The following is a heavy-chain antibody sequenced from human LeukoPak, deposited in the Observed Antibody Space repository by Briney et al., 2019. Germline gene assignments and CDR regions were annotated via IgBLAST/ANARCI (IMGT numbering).Heavy chain of an antibody. CDR3: ARGPRKWVVRGKGGLYYYYGMDV. Sequence: PSETLSLTCTVSGGSISSSSYYWGWIRQPPGKGLEWIGSIYYSGSTYYNPSLKSRVTISVDTSKNQFSLKLSSVTAADTAVYYCARGPRKWVVRGKGGLYYYYGMDVWGKGTTVTVSS. J-gene: IGHJ6*04. V-gene: IGHV4-39*01. CDR2: IYYSGST. D-gene: IGHD3-10*01. CDR1: GGSISSSSYY.